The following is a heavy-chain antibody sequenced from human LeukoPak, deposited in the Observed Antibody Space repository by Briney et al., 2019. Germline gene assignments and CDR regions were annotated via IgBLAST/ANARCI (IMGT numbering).Heavy chain of an antibody. Sequence: SVKVSCKASGYTFTSYYMHWVRQAPGQGLEWMGGIIPIFGTANYAQKFQGRVTITADESTSTAYMELSSLRSEDTAVYYCARDPLAYCGGDCYSDSFDYWGQGTLVTVSS. CDR3: ARDPLAYCGGDCYSDSFDY. V-gene: IGHV1-69*13. CDR2: IIPIFGTA. CDR1: GYTFTSYY. D-gene: IGHD2-21*02. J-gene: IGHJ4*02.